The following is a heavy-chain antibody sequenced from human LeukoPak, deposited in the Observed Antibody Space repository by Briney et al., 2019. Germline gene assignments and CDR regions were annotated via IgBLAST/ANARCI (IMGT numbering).Heavy chain of an antibody. CDR2: ISGSGSHT. CDR3: AKDQAQWPYSSDY. D-gene: IGHD6-19*01. V-gene: IGHV3-23*01. Sequence: GGSLRLSCEASGFTFNNYAMTWVRQAAGQGLEWVSGISGSGSHTYYKDSVKGRFTISRDNSKNTLHLQMNSLRGEDTAVYYCAKDQAQWPYSSDYWGQGTLVTVSP. J-gene: IGHJ4*02. CDR1: GFTFNNYA.